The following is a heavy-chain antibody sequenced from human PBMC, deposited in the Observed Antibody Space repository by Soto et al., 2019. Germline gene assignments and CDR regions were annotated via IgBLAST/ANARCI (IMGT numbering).Heavy chain of an antibody. Sequence: QMQLVESGGGVVQPGRSLRLSCAASGFTFSSYAMHWVRQAPGKGLEWVAVISYDGSNKYYADSVKGRFTISRDNSKNTLYLQMNSLRAEDTAVYYCARDGPRIVGEVGRDDAFDIWGQGTMVTVSS. CDR3: ARDGPRIVGEVGRDDAFDI. J-gene: IGHJ3*02. CDR1: GFTFSSYA. V-gene: IGHV3-30-3*01. D-gene: IGHD1-26*01. CDR2: ISYDGSNK.